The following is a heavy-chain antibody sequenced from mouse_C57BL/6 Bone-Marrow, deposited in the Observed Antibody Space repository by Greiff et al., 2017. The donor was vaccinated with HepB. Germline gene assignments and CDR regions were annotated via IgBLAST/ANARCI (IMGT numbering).Heavy chain of an antibody. J-gene: IGHJ4*01. CDR1: GFTFSDYY. CDR3: ARDVVDGNYIYAMDY. D-gene: IGHD2-1*01. Sequence: EVQVVESEGGLVQPGSSMKLSCTASGFTFSDYYMAWVRQVPEKGLEWVANINYDGSSTYYLDSLKSRFIISRDNAKNILYLQMSSLKSEDTATYYCARDVVDGNYIYAMDYWGQGTSVTVSS. V-gene: IGHV5-16*01. CDR2: INYDGSST.